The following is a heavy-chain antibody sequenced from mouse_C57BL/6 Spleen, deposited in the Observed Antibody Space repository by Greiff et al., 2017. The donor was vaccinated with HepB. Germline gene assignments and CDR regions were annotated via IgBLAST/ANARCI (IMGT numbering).Heavy chain of an antibody. V-gene: IGHV1-52*01. J-gene: IGHJ3*01. D-gene: IGHD1-1*01. CDR1: GYPFTSYW. CDR3: ARGDYYGSSLWFAY. Sequence: VQLQQPGAELVRPGSSVKLSCKASGYPFTSYWMHWVKQRPIQGLEWIGNIDPSDSETHYNQKFKDKATLTVDKSSSPAYMQLSSLTSEDSAVYYCARGDYYGSSLWFAYWGQVTLVTVSA. CDR2: IDPSDSET.